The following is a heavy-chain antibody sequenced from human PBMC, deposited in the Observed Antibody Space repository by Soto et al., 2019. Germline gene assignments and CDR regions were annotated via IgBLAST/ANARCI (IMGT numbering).Heavy chain of an antibody. V-gene: IGHV4-59*01. CDR2: IYYSGST. CDR3: ARDRLAVAGDAFDI. J-gene: IGHJ3*02. Sequence: QVQLQESGPGLVKPSETLSLTCTVSGGSISSYYWTWIRQPPGKGLEWIGYIYYSGSTNYNPSLKSRVTISVDTSKNQCALKLSSVTAADTAVYYCARDRLAVAGDAFDIWGQGTMVTVSS. D-gene: IGHD6-19*01. CDR1: GGSISSYY.